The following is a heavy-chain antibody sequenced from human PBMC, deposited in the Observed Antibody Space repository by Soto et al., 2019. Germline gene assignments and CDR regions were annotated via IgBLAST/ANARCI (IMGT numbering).Heavy chain of an antibody. CDR3: ASGAGGTYYYGSGSYYYYYYGMDV. Sequence: ETLSLTCAVYGGSFSGYYWSWIRQPPGKGLEWIGKINHSGSTNYNPSLKSRVTISVDTSKNQFSLKLSSVTAADTAVYYCASGAGGTYYYGSGSYYYYYYGMDVWGQGTTVTVSS. J-gene: IGHJ6*02. D-gene: IGHD3-10*01. CDR1: GGSFSGYY. CDR2: INHSGST. V-gene: IGHV4-34*01.